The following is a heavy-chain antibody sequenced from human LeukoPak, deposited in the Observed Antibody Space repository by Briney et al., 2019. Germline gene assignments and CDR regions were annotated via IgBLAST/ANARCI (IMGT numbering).Heavy chain of an antibody. J-gene: IGHJ4*02. Sequence: ASVKVSCKASGYTLTGYYMHWVRQAPGQGLEWMGWINPNSGGTNYAQKFQGRVTMTRDTSISTAYMELSRLRSDDTAVYYCARVNRPDFWSLDIWGQGTLVTVSS. V-gene: IGHV1-2*02. CDR2: INPNSGGT. CDR1: GYTLTGYY. D-gene: IGHD3-3*01. CDR3: ARVNRPDFWSLDI.